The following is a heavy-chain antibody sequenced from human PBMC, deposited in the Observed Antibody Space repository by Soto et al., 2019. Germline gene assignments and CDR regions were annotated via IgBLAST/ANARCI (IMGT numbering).Heavy chain of an antibody. CDR2: IYTSGST. D-gene: IGHD3-10*01. CDR3: ARHSPYGSGSYYDY. Sequence: SETLSLTCTVSGGSISSYYWSWIRQPAGKGLEWIGRIYTSGSTNYNPSLKSRVTMSVDTSKNQFSLKLSSVTAADTAVYYCARHSPYGSGSYYDYWGQGPLVTVSS. J-gene: IGHJ4*02. CDR1: GGSISSYY. V-gene: IGHV4-4*07.